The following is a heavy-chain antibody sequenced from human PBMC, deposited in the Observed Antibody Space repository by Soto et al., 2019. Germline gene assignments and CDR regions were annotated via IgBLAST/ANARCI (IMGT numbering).Heavy chain of an antibody. CDR2: INPSGGST. CDR3: ARYPYTSYCSDGSCSYDAFDI. Sequence: ASVKVSCKASGYTFTSYYMHWVRQAPGQGLEWMGIINPSGGSTSYAQKFQGRVTMTRDTPISTAYMELSGLTSEDTAVYYCARYPYTSYCSDGSCSYDAFDIWGQGTVVTVSS. V-gene: IGHV1-46*01. J-gene: IGHJ3*02. CDR1: GYTFTSYY. D-gene: IGHD2-15*01.